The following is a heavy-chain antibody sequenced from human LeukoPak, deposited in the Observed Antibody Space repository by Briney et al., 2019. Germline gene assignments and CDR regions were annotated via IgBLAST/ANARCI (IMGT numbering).Heavy chain of an antibody. CDR2: ISSSGSTI. Sequence: GVSLRLSCAASGFTFSSYEMNWVRQAPGKGLEWVSYISSSGSTIYYADSVKGRFTISRDNAKNSLYLQMNSLRAEDTAVYYCARGPHYEYYYYYGMDVWGQGTTVTVSS. CDR1: GFTFSSYE. CDR3: ARGPHYEYYYYYGMDV. D-gene: IGHD4-17*01. J-gene: IGHJ6*02. V-gene: IGHV3-48*03.